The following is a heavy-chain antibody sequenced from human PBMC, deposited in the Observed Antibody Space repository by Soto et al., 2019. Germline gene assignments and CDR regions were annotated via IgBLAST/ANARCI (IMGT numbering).Heavy chain of an antibody. Sequence: PGGSLRLSCTASGFTFGDYAMSWVRQAPGKGLEWVGFIRSKAYGGTTEYAASVKGRFTISRDDSKSIAYLQMNSLKTEDTAVYYCTRWQRLGGYWGQGTLVTVSS. CDR3: TRWQRLGGY. CDR2: IRSKAYGGTT. D-gene: IGHD6-25*01. J-gene: IGHJ4*02. CDR1: GFTFGDYA. V-gene: IGHV3-49*04.